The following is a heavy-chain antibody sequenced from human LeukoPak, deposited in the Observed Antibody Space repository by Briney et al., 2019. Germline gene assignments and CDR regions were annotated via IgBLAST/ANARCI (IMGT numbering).Heavy chain of an antibody. CDR2: ISSSDSPI. Sequence: GGSLRLSCAASGFTFGDYYMSWIRQAPGKGPEWVSYISSSDSPIYYADSVKGRFTISRDNAKNSLFLQMNSLGAEDTAVYYCARCEWHYYHYYMDVWGKGTTVTVSS. V-gene: IGHV3-11*04. CDR3: ARCEWHYYHYYMDV. J-gene: IGHJ6*03. D-gene: IGHD3-3*01. CDR1: GFTFGDYY.